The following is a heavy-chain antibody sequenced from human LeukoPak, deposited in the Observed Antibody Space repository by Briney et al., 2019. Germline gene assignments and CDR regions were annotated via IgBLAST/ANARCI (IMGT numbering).Heavy chain of an antibody. CDR1: GVTFSSYA. CDR2: ISGNAGST. Sequence: GGSLRLSCAASGVTFSSYAMSWVRQAPGKGLELVSAISGNAGSTYYTDSVKGRFTVSRDNSKNTLYLQMNSLRAEDTAVYYCAKALYGGFNYWGQGTLVTVSS. CDR3: AKALYGGFNY. D-gene: IGHD4-23*01. J-gene: IGHJ4*02. V-gene: IGHV3-23*01.